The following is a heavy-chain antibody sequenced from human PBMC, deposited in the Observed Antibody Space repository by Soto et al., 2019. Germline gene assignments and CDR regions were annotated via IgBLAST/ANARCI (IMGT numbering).Heavy chain of an antibody. V-gene: IGHV4-31*03. D-gene: IGHD6-13*01. CDR2: IYYSGST. Sequence: PSETLSLTCTVSGGSISSGGYYWSWIRQHPGKGLEWIGYIYYSGSTYYNPSLKSRVTISVDTSKNQFSLKLSSVTAADTAAYYCARESWDLPHGGYYYGMDVWGQGTTVTVSS. CDR1: GGSISSGGYY. CDR3: ARESWDLPHGGYYYGMDV. J-gene: IGHJ6*02.